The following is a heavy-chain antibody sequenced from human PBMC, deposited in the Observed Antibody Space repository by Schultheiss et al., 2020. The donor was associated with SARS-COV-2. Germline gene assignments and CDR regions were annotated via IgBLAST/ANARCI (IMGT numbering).Heavy chain of an antibody. V-gene: IGHV3-48*04. Sequence: GGSLRLSCAASGFTFSSYAMHWVRQAPGKGLEWVSYISTGSWTIYYADSVKGRFTISRDNAKNSLYLQMNSLRAEDTAVYYCARASPYFDYWGQGALVTVSS. CDR2: ISTGSWTI. J-gene: IGHJ4*02. CDR3: ARASPYFDY. CDR1: GFTFSSYA.